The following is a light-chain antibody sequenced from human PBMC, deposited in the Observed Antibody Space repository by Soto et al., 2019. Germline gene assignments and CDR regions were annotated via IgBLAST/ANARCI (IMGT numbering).Light chain of an antibody. Sequence: EILMTQSPASLSVSPGERATLSCRASQSVSSNLAWYQQKPGQAPRLLMFRTSSRATGFPARFSGSGSGTEFNLTISSLQSEDFGVYYCQQYNNWPRATFGGGTKVDI. CDR1: QSVSSN. J-gene: IGKJ4*01. CDR2: RTS. V-gene: IGKV3-15*01. CDR3: QQYNNWPRAT.